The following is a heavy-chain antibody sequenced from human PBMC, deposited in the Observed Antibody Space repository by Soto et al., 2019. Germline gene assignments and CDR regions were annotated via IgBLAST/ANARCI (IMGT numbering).Heavy chain of an antibody. V-gene: IGHV3-30*03. Sequence: QVQLVESGGGVVQPGRSLRLSCAASGFTFSSYGMHWVRQAPGKGLEWVAVISYDGSNKYYADSVKGRFTISRDNSKNTLYLQMNSLRAEDTAVYYCTGGRNYYGSGMETYNWFDPWGQGTLVTVSS. CDR3: TGGRNYYGSGMETYNWFDP. CDR2: ISYDGSNK. J-gene: IGHJ5*02. CDR1: GFTFSSYG. D-gene: IGHD3-10*01.